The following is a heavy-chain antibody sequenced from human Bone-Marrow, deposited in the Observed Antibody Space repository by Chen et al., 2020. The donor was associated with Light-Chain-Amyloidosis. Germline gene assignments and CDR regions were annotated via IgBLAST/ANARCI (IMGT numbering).Heavy chain of an antibody. CDR2: ISGNGATT. J-gene: IGHJ5*02. Sequence: EVQLLESGGGLVQPGGSLRLSCAASGFNFSHYAMSWVRQAPGKGLEWISAISGNGATTFYADSVKGRFTISKDNSKNTLNLQMNSLRAEDSAVYYCAKDALLSVSYRETTWGQGTLVTVST. CDR1: GFNFSHYA. CDR3: AKDALLSVSYRETT. V-gene: IGHV3-23*01. D-gene: IGHD3-16*01.